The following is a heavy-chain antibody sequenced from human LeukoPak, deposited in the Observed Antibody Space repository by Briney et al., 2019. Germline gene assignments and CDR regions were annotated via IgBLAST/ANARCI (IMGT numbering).Heavy chain of an antibody. CDR2: TYYRSRWYN. CDR3: ARDGRGTSDFDC. V-gene: IGHV6-1*01. Sequence: SQTLSLTCAIPGDSFSINSAAWNWIRQSPSRGLEWLGRTYYRSRWYNDYAVSVISRITINPDTSKNQFSLQLNSVTPEDTAVYYCARDGRGTSDFDCWGQGTLVTVSS. D-gene: IGHD1-1*01. J-gene: IGHJ4*02. CDR1: GDSFSINSAA.